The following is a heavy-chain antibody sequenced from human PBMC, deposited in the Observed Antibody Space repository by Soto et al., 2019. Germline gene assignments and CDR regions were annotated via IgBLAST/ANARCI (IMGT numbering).Heavy chain of an antibody. V-gene: IGHV4-34*01. CDR2: INHSGST. D-gene: IGHD1-26*01. CDR1: GGSFSGYY. J-gene: IGHJ4*02. Sequence: SATLSLTCAVSGGSFSGYYWSWIRQPPGKGLEWIGEINHSGSTNYNPSLKSRVTISVDTSKNQFSLKLSSVTAADTAVYYCARVRERWELLPDYFDYWGQGTLVTVSS. CDR3: ARVRERWELLPDYFDY.